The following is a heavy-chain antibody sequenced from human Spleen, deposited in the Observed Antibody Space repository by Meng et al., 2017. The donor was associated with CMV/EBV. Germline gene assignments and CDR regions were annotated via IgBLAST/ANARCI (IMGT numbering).Heavy chain of an antibody. J-gene: IGHJ4*02. CDR2: IYSGGSST. V-gene: IGHV3-23*03. CDR3: AKGAIWNAWYFDN. Sequence: GGSLRLSCAASGFTFSSYAMSWVRQAPGKGLEWVSVIYSGGSSTYYADSVKGRFTISRDNAKNSLYLQMNSLRVEDTAVYYCAKGAIWNAWYFDNWGQGKLVTVSS. D-gene: IGHD2-15*01. CDR1: GFTFSSYA.